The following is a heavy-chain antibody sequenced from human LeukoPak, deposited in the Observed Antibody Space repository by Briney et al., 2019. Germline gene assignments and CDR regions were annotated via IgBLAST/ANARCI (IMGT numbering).Heavy chain of an antibody. CDR2: IIPILGIA. J-gene: IGHJ4*02. CDR3: ARSVTFGGVIEGFDY. V-gene: IGHV1-69*04. D-gene: IGHD3-16*02. Sequence: ASVKVSCKASGGTFSSYAISWVRQAPGQGLEWMGRIIPILGIANYAQKFQGRVTISADKSMSIAYMELSSLRSEDTAVYYCARSVTFGGVIEGFDYWGQGTLVTVSS. CDR1: GGTFSSYA.